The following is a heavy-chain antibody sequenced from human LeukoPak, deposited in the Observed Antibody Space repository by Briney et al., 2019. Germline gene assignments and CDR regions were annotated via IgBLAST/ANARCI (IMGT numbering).Heavy chain of an antibody. CDR1: GFTFSSYW. CDR2: ISGSGGST. CDR3: AKEFDLAIVVVPAAFGSGDYFDY. D-gene: IGHD2-2*01. J-gene: IGHJ4*02. V-gene: IGHV3-23*01. Sequence: GGSLRLSCAASGFTFSSYWMSWVRQAPGKGLEWVSAISGSGGSTYYADSVKGRFTISRDNSKNTLYLQMNSLRAEDTAVYYCAKEFDLAIVVVPAAFGSGDYFDYWGQGTLVTVSS.